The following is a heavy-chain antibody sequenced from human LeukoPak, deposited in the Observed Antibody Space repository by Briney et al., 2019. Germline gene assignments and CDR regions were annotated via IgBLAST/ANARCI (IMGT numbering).Heavy chain of an antibody. V-gene: IGHV1-69*01. CDR1: GGTLSSYA. CDR2: IIPIFGTA. D-gene: IGHD6-19*01. CDR3: ARSYSSGWFFDY. J-gene: IGHJ4*02. Sequence: WASVKVSCKASGGTLSSYAISWVRQAPGQGLEWMGGIIPIFGTANYAQKFQGRVTITADESTSTAYMELSSLRSEDTAVYYCARSYSSGWFFDYWGQGTLVTVSS.